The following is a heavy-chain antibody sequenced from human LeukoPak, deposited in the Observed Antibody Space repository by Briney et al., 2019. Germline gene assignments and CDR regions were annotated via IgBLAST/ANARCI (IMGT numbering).Heavy chain of an antibody. J-gene: IGHJ2*01. CDR1: GGTFSSYA. CDR2: IIPILGIA. V-gene: IGHV1-69*04. Sequence: ASVKVSCKASGGTFSSYAISWVRQAPGQGLEWMGRIIPILGIANYAQKFQGRVTITADKSTSTAYMELSSLRSEDTAVYYCARRVVANYWYFDLWGRGTLVTVSS. CDR3: ARRVVANYWYFDL. D-gene: IGHD5-12*01.